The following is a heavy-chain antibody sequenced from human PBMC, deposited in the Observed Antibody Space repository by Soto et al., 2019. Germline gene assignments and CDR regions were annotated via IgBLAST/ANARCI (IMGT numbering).Heavy chain of an antibody. CDR2: ISSSSSYI. V-gene: IGHV3-21*01. CDR1: GFPFSSYS. CDR3: ARDPYSSGWSAFDI. D-gene: IGHD6-19*01. Sequence: PGGSLRLSCAASGFPFSSYSMNWVRQAPGKGLEWVSSISSSSSYIYYADSVKGRFTISRDNAKNSLYLQMNSLRAEDTAVYYCARDPYSSGWSAFDIWGQGTMVTVSS. J-gene: IGHJ3*02.